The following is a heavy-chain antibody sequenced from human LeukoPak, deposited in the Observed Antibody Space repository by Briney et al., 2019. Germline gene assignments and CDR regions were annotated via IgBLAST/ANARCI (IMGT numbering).Heavy chain of an antibody. D-gene: IGHD6-13*01. J-gene: IGHJ3*02. CDR3: ARHWSQYSSSPAGGFDI. CDR1: GYSFISYW. Sequence: GESLKISCKGSGYSFISYWIGWVRQMPGKGLEWMGIIYPGDSDTRYSPSFQGQVTISADKSISTAYLQWSSLKASDTAMYYCARHWSQYSSSPAGGFDIWGQGTMVTVSS. CDR2: IYPGDSDT. V-gene: IGHV5-51*01.